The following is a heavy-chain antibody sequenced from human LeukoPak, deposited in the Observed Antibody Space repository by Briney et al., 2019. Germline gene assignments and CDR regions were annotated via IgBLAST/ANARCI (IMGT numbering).Heavy chain of an antibody. CDR3: ARDRIITTVVTDFDY. Sequence: PSETLSLTFTVSGGSISSYYWSWIRQPAGKGLEWIGRIYTSGSTNYNPSLKSRVTMSVDTSKNQFSLRLSSVTAADTAVYYCARDRIITTVVTDFDYWGQGTLVTASS. J-gene: IGHJ4*02. CDR2: IYTSGST. CDR1: GGSISSYY. V-gene: IGHV4-4*07. D-gene: IGHD4-23*01.